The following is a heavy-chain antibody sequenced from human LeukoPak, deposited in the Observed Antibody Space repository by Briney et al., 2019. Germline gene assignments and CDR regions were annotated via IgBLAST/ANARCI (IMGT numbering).Heavy chain of an antibody. J-gene: IGHJ4*02. D-gene: IGHD1-1*01. Sequence: GGSLRLSCAASGFTFSTYAMTWVRLAPGKGLEWVSGISASVGSTYNADSVKGRFTFSTDNSKNMLYLQMNSLRAEDTAVYYCARLLGYGRQFALDYWGQGTQVTVSS. V-gene: IGHV3-23*01. CDR1: GFTFSTYA. CDR2: ISASVGST. CDR3: ARLLGYGRQFALDY.